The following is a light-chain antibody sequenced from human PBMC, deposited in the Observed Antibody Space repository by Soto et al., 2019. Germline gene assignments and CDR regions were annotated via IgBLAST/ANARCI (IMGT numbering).Light chain of an antibody. Sequence: QSVLTQPPSVSGAPGQRVTISCTGSSPNIGAGYDVHWYQQLPGTAPKLLIYGNSNRPSGVPDRFSGSKSGTSASLAITGLQAEDEADYYCQSYDSSLSAVVFGGGTQLTVL. CDR1: SPNIGAGYD. CDR3: QSYDSSLSAVV. J-gene: IGLJ2*01. CDR2: GNS. V-gene: IGLV1-40*01.